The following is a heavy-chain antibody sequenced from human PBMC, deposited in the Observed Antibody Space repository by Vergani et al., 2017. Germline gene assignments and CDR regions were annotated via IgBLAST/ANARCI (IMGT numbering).Heavy chain of an antibody. CDR3: ASPAEYYDSKGAFDI. Sequence: QVQLVQSGAEVKKPGASVKVSCKASGYTFTGYYMHWVRQAPGQGLEWMGGIIPIFGTANYAQKFQGRVTITADESTSTAYMELSSLRSEDTAVYYCASPAEYYDSKGAFDIWGQGTMVTVSS. D-gene: IGHD3-22*01. CDR1: GYTFTGYY. J-gene: IGHJ3*02. V-gene: IGHV1-69*01. CDR2: IIPIFGTA.